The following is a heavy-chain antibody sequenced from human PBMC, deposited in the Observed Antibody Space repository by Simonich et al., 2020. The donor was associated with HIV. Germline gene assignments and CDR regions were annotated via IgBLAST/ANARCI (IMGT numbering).Heavy chain of an antibody. D-gene: IGHD1-26*01. J-gene: IGHJ3*02. Sequence: QVQLVQSGAEVKKPGASGKVSFKASGYTFTAGNLHWVPQAPGKGLRWMGRVNPNSGGTVDLQKFQGRVTMTRDTSITTAYMQLSRLRSDDTAVYYCATHGPGSYSSALDIWGQGTMVTVSS. V-gene: IGHV1-2*06. CDR3: ATHGPGSYSSALDI. CDR2: VNPNSGGT. CDR1: GYTFTAGN.